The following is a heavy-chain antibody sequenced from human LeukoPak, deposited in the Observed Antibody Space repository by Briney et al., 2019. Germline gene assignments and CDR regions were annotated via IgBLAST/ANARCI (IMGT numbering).Heavy chain of an antibody. CDR1: GFRFDDYG. J-gene: IGHJ4*02. CDR3: ARGGSTGWYSFDH. V-gene: IGHV3-20*04. Sequence: GGSLRLSCVASGFRFDDYGMSWVRQAPGKGLEWVSGINWNGGSTGYADSVKGRLTISRDNAKNSLYLRMNSLRAEDTALYYCARGGSTGWYSFDHWGQGTLVTVSS. CDR2: INWNGGST. D-gene: IGHD6-19*01.